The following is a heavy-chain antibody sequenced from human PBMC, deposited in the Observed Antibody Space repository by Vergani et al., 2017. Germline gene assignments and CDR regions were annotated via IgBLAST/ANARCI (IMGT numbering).Heavy chain of an antibody. J-gene: IGHJ4*02. Sequence: EVHLLESGGGLVQTGGSQRLSCVASGFTFINNAMSWVRQAPGKGLEWVSSISGSGDSTYYADFVKGRFTISRDNSKNTLYLQMNSLRADDTAVYYCTKGSRGYTGYFFDYWGQGTLATVSS. CDR3: TKGSRGYTGYFFDY. CDR2: ISGSGDST. CDR1: GFTFINNA. D-gene: IGHD5-12*01. V-gene: IGHV3-23*01.